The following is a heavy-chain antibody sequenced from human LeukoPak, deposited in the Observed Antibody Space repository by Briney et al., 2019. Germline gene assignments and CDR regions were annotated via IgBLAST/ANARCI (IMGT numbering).Heavy chain of an antibody. D-gene: IGHD3-9*01. CDR1: GGSISSYY. V-gene: IGHV4-59*01. Sequence: SETLSLTCTVSGGSISSYYWSWIRQPPGKGLEWIGYIYYSGSTNYNPSLKSRVTISVDTSKNQFSLKLSSVTAADTAVYYCASGGYYDILTGQDAFDIWGQGTVVTVSS. CDR3: ASGGYYDILTGQDAFDI. CDR2: IYYSGST. J-gene: IGHJ3*02.